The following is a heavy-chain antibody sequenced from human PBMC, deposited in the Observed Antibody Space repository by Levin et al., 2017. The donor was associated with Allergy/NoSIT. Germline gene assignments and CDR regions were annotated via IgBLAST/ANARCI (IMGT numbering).Heavy chain of an antibody. D-gene: IGHD3-9*01. J-gene: IGHJ4*02. CDR2: IYPGDSDT. CDR1: GYSFTSYW. CDR3: ARGDYDILTGYPLHFDY. V-gene: IGHV5-51*01. Sequence: GESLKISCKGSGYSFTSYWIGWVRQMPGKGLEWMGIIYPGDSDTRYSPSFQGQVTISADKSISTAYLQWSSLKASDTAMYYCARGDYDILTGYPLHFDYWGQGTLVTVSS.